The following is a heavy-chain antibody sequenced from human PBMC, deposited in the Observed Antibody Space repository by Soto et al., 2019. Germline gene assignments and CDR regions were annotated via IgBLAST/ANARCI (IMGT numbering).Heavy chain of an antibody. CDR3: ARDLAAADS. D-gene: IGHD6-13*01. V-gene: IGHV1-46*04. Sequence: QVQLVQSGAEVKKPGASVKISCKTSGYIFINYYIHWVQQAPGQGLEWVALFNPMSGSTNYAQKLQGRVTVTSDPSTSTVYMELRSLISEDTAVYYCARDLAAADSWGQGTLVTVSS. CDR2: FNPMSGST. CDR1: GYIFINYY. J-gene: IGHJ5*02.